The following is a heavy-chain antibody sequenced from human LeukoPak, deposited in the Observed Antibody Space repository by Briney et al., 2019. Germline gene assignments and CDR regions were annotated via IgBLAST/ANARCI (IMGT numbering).Heavy chain of an antibody. CDR1: GGSISSSSYY. CDR2: IYYSGST. V-gene: IGHV4-39*07. CDR3: ARDRSNSYYYDSSGYYALDY. Sequence: SETLSLTCTVSGGSISSSSYYWGWIRQPPGKGLEWIGSIYYSGSTYYDPSLKSRVTISVDTSKNRFSLKLSSVTAADTAVYYCARDRSNSYYYDSSGYYALDYWGQGTLVTVSS. J-gene: IGHJ4*02. D-gene: IGHD3-22*01.